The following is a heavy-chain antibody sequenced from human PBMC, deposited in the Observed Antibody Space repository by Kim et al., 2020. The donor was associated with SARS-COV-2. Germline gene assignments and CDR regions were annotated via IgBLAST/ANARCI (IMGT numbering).Heavy chain of an antibody. CDR1: GFTVSSNY. Sequence: GGSLRLSCAASGFTVSSNYMSWVRQAPGKGLEWVSVIYSGGSTYYADSVKGRFTISRDNSKNTLYLQMNSLRAEDTAVYYCARERPHLSSSWYVLGPRAPEVGSGMDVWGQGTTVTVSS. D-gene: IGHD6-13*01. V-gene: IGHV3-53*01. J-gene: IGHJ6*02. CDR3: ARERPHLSSSWYVLGPRAPEVGSGMDV. CDR2: IYSGGST.